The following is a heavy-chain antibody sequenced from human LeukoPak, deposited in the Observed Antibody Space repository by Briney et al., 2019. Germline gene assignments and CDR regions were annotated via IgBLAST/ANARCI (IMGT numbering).Heavy chain of an antibody. Sequence: SSETLSLTCTVSGGSISSYYWSWIRQPPGKGLEWIGYIYYSGSTNYNPSLKSRVTISVDTSKNQFSLKLSSVTAADTAVYYCARRWYYYDSSGDAFDIWGQGTMVTVSS. J-gene: IGHJ3*02. CDR3: ARRWYYYDSSGDAFDI. CDR2: IYYSGST. V-gene: IGHV4-59*08. D-gene: IGHD3-22*01. CDR1: GGSISSYY.